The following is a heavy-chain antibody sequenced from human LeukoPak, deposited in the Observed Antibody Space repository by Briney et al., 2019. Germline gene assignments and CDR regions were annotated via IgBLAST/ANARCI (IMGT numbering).Heavy chain of an antibody. D-gene: IGHD7-27*01. CDR1: GFTFSSYG. V-gene: IGHV3-30*02. CDR2: IRYDGSNK. Sequence: PGGSLRPSCAASGFTFSSYGVHWVRQAPGKGLEWVAFIRYDGSNKYYADSVKGRFTISRDNSKNTLYLQMNSLRAEDTAVYYCAKDLIWGIRSFDYWGQGTLVTVSS. CDR3: AKDLIWGIRSFDY. J-gene: IGHJ4*02.